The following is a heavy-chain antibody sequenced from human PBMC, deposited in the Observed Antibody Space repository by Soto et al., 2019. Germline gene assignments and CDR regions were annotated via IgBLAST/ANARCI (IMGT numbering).Heavy chain of an antibody. J-gene: IGHJ4*02. CDR3: ASGRYCMSTSCYLDY. D-gene: IGHD2-2*01. CDR1: GFTFSSYW. V-gene: IGHV3-7*01. CDR2: IKHDGSEK. Sequence: EVQLVESGGGLVQPGGSLRLSCAASGFTFSSYWMSWVRQAPGKGLEWVANIKHDGSEKYYVDSVKGRFTISRDNAKNSLSMQMNSLRAEDTAVYYCASGRYCMSTSCYLDYWGQGTLVTVSS.